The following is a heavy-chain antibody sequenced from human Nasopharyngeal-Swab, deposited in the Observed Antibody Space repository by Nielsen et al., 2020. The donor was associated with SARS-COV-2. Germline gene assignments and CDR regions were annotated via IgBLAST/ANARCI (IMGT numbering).Heavy chain of an antibody. J-gene: IGHJ4*02. D-gene: IGHD6-13*01. Sequence: SVNVSCKASGYTFTGYYMHWVRQAPGQGLEWMGWINPNSGGTNYPQKFQGRVTMTRDTSISTAYMELSRLRSDDTAVYYCASTPSGYSSSWPFDYWGQGTLVTVSS. V-gene: IGHV1-2*02. CDR3: ASTPSGYSSSWPFDY. CDR2: INPNSGGT. CDR1: GYTFTGYY.